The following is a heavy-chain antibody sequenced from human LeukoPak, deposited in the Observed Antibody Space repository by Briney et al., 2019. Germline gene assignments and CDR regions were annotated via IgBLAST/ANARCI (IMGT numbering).Heavy chain of an antibody. Sequence: GRSLRLSCAASGFTFSSYGMHWVRQAPGKGLEWVAVIWYDGSNKYYADSVKGRFTISRDNSKNTLYLQMNSQRAEDTAVYYCARDAGEWEQSVVDYWGQGTLVTVSS. CDR1: GFTFSSYG. D-gene: IGHD1-26*01. V-gene: IGHV3-33*01. CDR3: ARDAGEWEQSVVDY. J-gene: IGHJ4*02. CDR2: IWYDGSNK.